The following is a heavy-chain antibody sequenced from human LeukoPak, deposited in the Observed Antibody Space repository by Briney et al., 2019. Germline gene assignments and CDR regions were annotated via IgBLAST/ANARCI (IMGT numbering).Heavy chain of an antibody. V-gene: IGHV3-48*03. CDR1: GFIFSSYE. CDR3: AELGITMIGGV. J-gene: IGHJ6*04. CDR2: ISSSGSTI. Sequence: PGGSLRLSCAASGFIFSSYEMNWVRQAPGKGLEWVSYISSSGSTIYDADSVKGRFTISRDNAKNSLYLQMNSLRAEDTAVYYCAELGITMIGGVWGKGTTVTISS. D-gene: IGHD3-10*02.